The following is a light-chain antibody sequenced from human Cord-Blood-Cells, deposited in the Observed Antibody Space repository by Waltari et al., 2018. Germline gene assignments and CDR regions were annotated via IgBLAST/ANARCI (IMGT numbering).Light chain of an antibody. CDR3: QQSYSTPYT. CDR2: AAS. V-gene: IGKV1-39*01. CDR1: QSISRY. Sequence: DIQMTQSPSSLSASVGDRVTITCRASQSISRYLHWYQQKPGTAPKLLIYAASSMQSGVPTRFSGSGSGTDFTLTISSLQPEDFATYYCQQSYSTPYTFGQGTKLEIK. J-gene: IGKJ2*01.